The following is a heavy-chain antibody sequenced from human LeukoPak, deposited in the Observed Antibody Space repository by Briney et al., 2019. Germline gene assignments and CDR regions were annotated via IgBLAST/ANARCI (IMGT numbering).Heavy chain of an antibody. V-gene: IGHV3-48*04. D-gene: IGHD3-10*01. Sequence: PGGSLRLSCAASGFTFTEYSIIWFRQAPGKGLEWVSFISDISDRSSTIHYADSVKVRFTISKDNAERSVYFQINSLRADDTAVYYCARVRGPTLKTCYMDVWGTGTTVTVSS. CDR2: ISDRSSTI. CDR1: GFTFTEYS. CDR3: ARVRGPTLKTCYMDV. J-gene: IGHJ6*03.